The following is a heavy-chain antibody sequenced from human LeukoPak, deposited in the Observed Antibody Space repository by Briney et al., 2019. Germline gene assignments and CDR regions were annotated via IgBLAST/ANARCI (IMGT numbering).Heavy chain of an antibody. V-gene: IGHV3-53*01. CDR1: GFTVSSNY. CDR3: ARYYYGYFDY. D-gene: IGHD3-10*01. J-gene: IGHJ4*02. Sequence: GGSLRLSCAASGFTVSSNYMSWVRQAPGKGLEWVSVIYSGGSTYYADSVKGRLTISRDNSKNTLYLQMNSLRAEDTAVYYCARYYYGYFDYWGQGTLVTVSS. CDR2: IYSGGST.